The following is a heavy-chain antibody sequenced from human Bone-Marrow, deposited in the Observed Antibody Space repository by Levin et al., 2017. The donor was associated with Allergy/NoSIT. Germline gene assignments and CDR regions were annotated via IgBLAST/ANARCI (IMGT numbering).Heavy chain of an antibody. V-gene: IGHV6-1*01. D-gene: IGHD3-10*01. J-gene: IGHJ3*02. CDR2: TYYRSKWYN. Sequence: SQTLSLTCAISGDSVSSNSAAWNWIRQSPSRGLEWLGRTYYRSKWYNDYAVSVKSRITINPDTSKNQFSLQLNSVTPEDTAVYYCARGPDTMVPGVIPPDAHDAFDIWGQGTMVTVSS. CDR3: ARGPDTMVPGVIPPDAHDAFDI. CDR1: GDSVSSNSAA.